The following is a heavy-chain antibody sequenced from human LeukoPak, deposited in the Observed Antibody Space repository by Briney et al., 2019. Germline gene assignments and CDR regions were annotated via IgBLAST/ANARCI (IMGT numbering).Heavy chain of an antibody. CDR2: LYSRGDP. Sequence: GSLRISCRASGFTVCNNYMSWVRQAPGKGLEWVSVLYSRGDPYYADSVKGRLTISRDSSKNTLYLQMNSLRAEDTAVYYCTGYTHKGVWGQGTTVTVSS. J-gene: IGHJ6*02. CDR1: GFTVCNNY. V-gene: IGHV3-66*01. CDR3: TGYTHKGV.